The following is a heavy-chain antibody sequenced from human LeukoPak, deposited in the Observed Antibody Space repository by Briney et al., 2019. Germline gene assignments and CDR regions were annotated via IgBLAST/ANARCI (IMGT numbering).Heavy chain of an antibody. CDR1: GGSISCYY. D-gene: IGHD6-6*01. J-gene: IGHJ4*02. CDR3: AIPEYSSSY. Sequence: SETLSLTCTVSGGSISCYYCSWIRQPPGKGLEWIGYIYYSGRTNQSPSLTSRVTISVDTSKNQFSLKLSSVTAADTAVYYCAIPEYSSSYWGQGNLVTVSS. CDR2: IYYSGRT. V-gene: IGHV4-59*08.